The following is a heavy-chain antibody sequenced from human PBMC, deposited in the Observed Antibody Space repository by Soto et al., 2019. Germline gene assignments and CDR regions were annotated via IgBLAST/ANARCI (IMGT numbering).Heavy chain of an antibody. Sequence: EVQLLESGGGLAQPGGSLRLSCAASGFTFSDYAMTWVRQAPGKGLEWVAGVSGSGARTYYADSVRGRFTVSRDNSERALFLQVNSLRPEDTAVYFCAKGAEAEEYAVFDLWGQGTMVTVSS. J-gene: IGHJ3*01. CDR3: AKGAEAEEYAVFDL. D-gene: IGHD2-2*01. CDR2: VSGSGART. CDR1: GFTFSDYA. V-gene: IGHV3-23*01.